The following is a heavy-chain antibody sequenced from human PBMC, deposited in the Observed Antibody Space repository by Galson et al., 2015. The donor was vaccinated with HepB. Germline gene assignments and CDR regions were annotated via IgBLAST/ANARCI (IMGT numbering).Heavy chain of an antibody. V-gene: IGHV3-9*01. CDR2: ISWNSGSI. CDR1: GFTFDDYA. D-gene: IGHD6-6*01. CDR3: AKDTIAARALDY. J-gene: IGHJ4*02. Sequence: SLRLSCAASGFTFDDYAMHWVRQAPGKGLEWVSGISWNSGSIGYADSVKGRFTISRDNAKNSLYLQMSSLRAEDTALYYCAKDTIAARALDYWGQGTLVTVSS.